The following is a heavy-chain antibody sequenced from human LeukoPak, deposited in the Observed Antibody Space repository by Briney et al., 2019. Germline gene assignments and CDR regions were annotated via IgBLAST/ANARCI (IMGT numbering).Heavy chain of an antibody. CDR1: GGSISSYY. CDR2: IYYSGST. J-gene: IGHJ3*02. D-gene: IGHD3-22*01. V-gene: IGHV4-59*08. Sequence: SETLSLTCTVSGGSISSYYWSWIRQPPGKGLEWIGYIYYSGSTNYNPSLKSRVTISVDTSKNQFSLKLRFVTAADTAVYYCARQAFYYDSSGYYHDAFDIWGQGTMVTVSS. CDR3: ARQAFYYDSSGYYHDAFDI.